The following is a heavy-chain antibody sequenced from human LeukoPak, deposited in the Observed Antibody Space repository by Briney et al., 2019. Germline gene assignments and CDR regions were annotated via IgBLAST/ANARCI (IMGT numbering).Heavy chain of an antibody. V-gene: IGHV1-18*01. Sequence: ASVKVSCKASGYTFTSYGISWVRQAPGQGLEWMGWISAYNGNTNYAQELQGRVTMTTDTSTSTAYMELRSLRSDDTAVYYCARDRGHYYDSSGYSYWGQGTLVTVSS. CDR1: GYTFTSYG. D-gene: IGHD3-22*01. J-gene: IGHJ4*02. CDR2: ISAYNGNT. CDR3: ARDRGHYYDSSGYSY.